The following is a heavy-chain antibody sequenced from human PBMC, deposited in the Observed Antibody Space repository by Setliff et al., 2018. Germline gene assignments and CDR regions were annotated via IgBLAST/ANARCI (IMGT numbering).Heavy chain of an antibody. CDR1: GGSISSGDYY. CDR2: IYYSGST. J-gene: IGHJ4*02. D-gene: IGHD5-18*01. Sequence: PSETLSLTCTVSGGSISSGDYYWSWIRQPPGKGLEWIGYIYYSGSTYYNPSLKSRVTISRDTSKNQVSLKLNSVTATDTAVYYCARDRGPDTAMEISDYWGQGTLVTVSS. V-gene: IGHV4-30-4*08. CDR3: ARDRGPDTAMEISDY.